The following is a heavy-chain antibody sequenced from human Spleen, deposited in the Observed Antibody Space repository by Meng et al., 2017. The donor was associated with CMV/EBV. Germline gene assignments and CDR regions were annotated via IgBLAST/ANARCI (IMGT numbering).Heavy chain of an antibody. CDR2: INHSGST. CDR3: ASGIRITIFVRVGYYNWFDP. D-gene: IGHD3-3*01. Sequence: SETLSLTCAVYGGSFSGYYWSWIRQPPGKGLEWIGEINHSGSTNYNPSLKSRVTISVDTSKNQFSQKLSSVTAADKAVYYCASGIRITIFVRVGYYNWFDPWGQGTLVTVSS. CDR1: GGSFSGYY. J-gene: IGHJ5*02. V-gene: IGHV4-34*01.